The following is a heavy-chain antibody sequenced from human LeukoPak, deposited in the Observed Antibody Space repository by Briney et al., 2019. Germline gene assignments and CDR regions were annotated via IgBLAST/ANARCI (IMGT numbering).Heavy chain of an antibody. CDR2: IYSSGYT. CDR3: ARDRGDYGDSSVFDY. CDR1: GGSISRYY. V-gene: IGHV4-59*01. Sequence: SETLSLTCTVSGGSISRYYWTWIRQPPGKGLEWIGKIYSSGYTNYNPSLMRRITISMDTSTSQFSLRLTSVTAADTAVYYCARDRGDYGDSSVFDYWGQGSLVIVSS. J-gene: IGHJ4*02. D-gene: IGHD4-17*01.